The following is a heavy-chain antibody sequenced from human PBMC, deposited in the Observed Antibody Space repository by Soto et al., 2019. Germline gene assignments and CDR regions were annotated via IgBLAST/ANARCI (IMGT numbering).Heavy chain of an antibody. CDR1: GGSISSGGYY. CDR2: IYYSGST. V-gene: IGHV4-31*03. D-gene: IGHD3-10*01. CDR3: ARVFGMVRGVNRVLDWFDP. J-gene: IGHJ5*02. Sequence: QVQLQESGPGLVKPSQTLSLTCTVSGGSISSGGYYWSWIRQHPGKGLEWIGYIYYSGSTYYNPSLKRRVTISVDTSKNQFSLKLSSVTAADTAVYYCARVFGMVRGVNRVLDWFDPWGQGTLVTVSS.